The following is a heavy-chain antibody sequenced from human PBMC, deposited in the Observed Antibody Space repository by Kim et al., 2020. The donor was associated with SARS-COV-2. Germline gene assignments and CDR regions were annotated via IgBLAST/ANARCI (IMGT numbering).Heavy chain of an antibody. CDR3: ARGPNYSPFDY. V-gene: IGHV3-48*03. J-gene: IGHJ4*02. CDR1: GFTFSSYE. CDR2: FIGSGTTI. Sequence: GGSLRLSCAASGFTFSSYEMNWVRQAPGKGLEWVSYFIGSGTTIYYADSVRGRFTISRDNDKNSLYLQMNSLRAEDTAVYYCARGPNYSPFDYWGQGTLV. D-gene: IGHD4-4*01.